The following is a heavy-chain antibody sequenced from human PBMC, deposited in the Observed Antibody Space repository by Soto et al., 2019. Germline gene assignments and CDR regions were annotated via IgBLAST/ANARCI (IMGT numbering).Heavy chain of an antibody. J-gene: IGHJ4*02. CDR2: IYYSGST. CDR1: GGSISSGGYY. D-gene: IGHD6-6*01. Sequence: QVQLQESGPGLVKPSQTLSLTCTVSGGSISSGGYYWSWIRQHPGKGLEWIGYIYYSGSTYYNPSLKSRVIISVDTSKTQFSLKLSSVTAADTAVYYCARERGSSGLAGYWGQGTLVTVSS. V-gene: IGHV4-31*03. CDR3: ARERGSSGLAGY.